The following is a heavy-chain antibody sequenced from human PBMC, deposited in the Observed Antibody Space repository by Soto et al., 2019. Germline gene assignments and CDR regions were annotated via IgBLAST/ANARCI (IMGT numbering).Heavy chain of an antibody. CDR1: GGSISSRGYY. CDR2: IYYSGST. J-gene: IGHJ4*02. Sequence: PSETLSLTCTVSGGSISSRGYYWGWIRQPPGKGLEWIGTIYYSGSTYYNPSLKSRVTISVDTSKNQFSLKLSSVTAADTAVYYCAREDSSGYYYFDYWGQGTLVTVS. D-gene: IGHD3-22*01. V-gene: IGHV4-39*07. CDR3: AREDSSGYYYFDY.